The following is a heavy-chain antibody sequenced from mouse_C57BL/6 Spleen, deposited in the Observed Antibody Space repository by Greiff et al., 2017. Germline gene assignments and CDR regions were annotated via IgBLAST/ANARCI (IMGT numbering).Heavy chain of an antibody. CDR3: ADYYGSSYGWFAY. Sequence: QVQLQQSGPELVKPGASVKISCKASGYAFSSSWMNWVKQRPGKGLEWIGRIYPGDGDTNYNGKFKGKATLTADKSSSTAYMQLSSLTSEDSAVYFCADYYGSSYGWFAYWGQGTLVTVSA. CDR1: GYAFSSSW. J-gene: IGHJ3*01. CDR2: IYPGDGDT. D-gene: IGHD1-1*01. V-gene: IGHV1-82*01.